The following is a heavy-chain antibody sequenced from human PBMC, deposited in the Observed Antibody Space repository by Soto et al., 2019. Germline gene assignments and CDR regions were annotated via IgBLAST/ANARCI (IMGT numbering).Heavy chain of an antibody. CDR1: GFTFDDYA. J-gene: IGHJ3*02. CDR2: ISWNSGSI. CDR3: AKDISEGGNSCRADAFDI. V-gene: IGHV3-9*01. Sequence: EVQLVESGGGLVQPGRSLRLSCAASGFTFDDYAMHWVRQAPGKGLEWVSGISWNSGSIGDADSVKGRFTISRDNAKNSLYLQMNSLRAEDTALYYCAKDISEGGNSCRADAFDIWGQGTMVTVSS. D-gene: IGHD4-4*01.